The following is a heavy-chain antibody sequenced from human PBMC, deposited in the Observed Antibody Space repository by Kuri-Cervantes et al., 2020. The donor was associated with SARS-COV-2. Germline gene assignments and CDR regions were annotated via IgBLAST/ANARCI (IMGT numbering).Heavy chain of an antibody. J-gene: IGHJ4*02. CDR1: GGSISSSNW. CDR3: AKDREYSSSIGQVDY. D-gene: IGHD6-6*01. Sequence: SETLSLTCAVSGGSISSSNWWSWVRQPPGKGLEWIGEIYHSGSTNYNPSLKSRVTISVDKSKNQFSLKLSSVTAADTAVYYCAKDREYSSSIGQVDYWGQGTLVTVSS. V-gene: IGHV4-4*02. CDR2: IYHSGST.